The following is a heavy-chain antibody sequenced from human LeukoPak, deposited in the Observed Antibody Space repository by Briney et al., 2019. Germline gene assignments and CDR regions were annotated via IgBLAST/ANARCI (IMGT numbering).Heavy chain of an antibody. CDR3: ARGRRDGYKAPTGYYFDY. CDR2: MNPNSGNT. D-gene: IGHD5-24*01. V-gene: IGHV1-8*01. CDR1: GYTFTSYD. J-gene: IGHJ4*02. Sequence: ASAKVSCKASGYTFTSYDINWVRQATGQGLEWMGWMNPNSGNTGYAQKFQGRVTMTRNTSISTAYMELSSLRSEDTAVYYCARGRRDGYKAPTGYYFDYWGQGTLVTVSS.